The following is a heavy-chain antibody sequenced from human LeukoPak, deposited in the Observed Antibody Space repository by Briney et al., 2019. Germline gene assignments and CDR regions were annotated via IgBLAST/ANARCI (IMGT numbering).Heavy chain of an antibody. Sequence: GASVTVSCXASGYTFTNFDLNWVRQAPGQGLEWVGWINHNNGNADYAQRFQGRVTMTRDTAISTVYMELSSLTYEDSAVYYCARPTSRPSNYYSMDVWGKGTTVIVSS. CDR2: INHNNGNA. J-gene: IGHJ6*03. D-gene: IGHD6-13*01. CDR3: ARPTSRPSNYYSMDV. CDR1: GYTFTNFD. V-gene: IGHV1-8*01.